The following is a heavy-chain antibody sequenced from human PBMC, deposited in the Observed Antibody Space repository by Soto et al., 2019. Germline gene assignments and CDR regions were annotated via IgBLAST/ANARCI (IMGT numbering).Heavy chain of an antibody. V-gene: IGHV1-69*01. J-gene: IGHJ6*02. D-gene: IGHD3-3*01. CDR2: IIPIFGTA. Sequence: QVQLVQSGAEVKKPGSSVKVSCKASGGTFSSYAISWVRQAPGQGLEWMGGIIPIFGTANYAQKFQGRVTITADECTSTAYMELSSLRSEDTAVYYCARAPDFWSGYAYYYGMDVWGQGTTVTVSS. CDR3: ARAPDFWSGYAYYYGMDV. CDR1: GGTFSSYA.